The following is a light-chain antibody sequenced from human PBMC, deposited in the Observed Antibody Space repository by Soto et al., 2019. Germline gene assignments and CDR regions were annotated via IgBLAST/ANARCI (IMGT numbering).Light chain of an antibody. CDR3: QHYNSFWT. CDR2: KAS. V-gene: IGKV1-5*03. Sequence: DIQMTQSPYTLSAYVGNSVTITCRASKSIGSSLSWYQLQPGKAPKFLIYKASTLKSGVPSRCGGSGSGTEFILTISSLQPDDVATYYCQHYNSFWTFGQGTKVDIK. J-gene: IGKJ1*01. CDR1: KSIGSS.